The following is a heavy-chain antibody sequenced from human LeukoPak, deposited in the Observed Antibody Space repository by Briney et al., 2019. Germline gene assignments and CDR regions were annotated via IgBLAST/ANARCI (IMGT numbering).Heavy chain of an antibody. CDR3: ARASQLPGYCSGGSCPIDY. CDR1: GGTFSSYA. D-gene: IGHD2-15*01. V-gene: IGHV1-69*04. Sequence: SVTVSCKASGGTFSSYAISWVRQAPGQGLEWMGSIIPILGIANYAQKFQGRVTITADKSTSTAYMELSSLRSEDTAVYYCARASQLPGYCSGGSCPIDYWGQGTLVTVSS. CDR2: IIPILGIA. J-gene: IGHJ4*02.